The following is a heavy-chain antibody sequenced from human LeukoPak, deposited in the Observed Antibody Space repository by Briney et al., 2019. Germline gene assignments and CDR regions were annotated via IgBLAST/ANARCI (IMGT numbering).Heavy chain of an antibody. J-gene: IGHJ4*02. D-gene: IGHD1-26*01. CDR1: GGSISSYY. V-gene: IGHV4-59*01. CDR2: IYYSGST. Sequence: PSETLSLTCTVSGGSISSYYWSWIRQPPGKGLEWIGYIYYSGSTNYNPSLKSRVTISVDTSKNQFSLKLSSVTAADTAVYYCARDAVGATRRDYFDYWGQGTLVTVSS. CDR3: ARDAVGATRRDYFDY.